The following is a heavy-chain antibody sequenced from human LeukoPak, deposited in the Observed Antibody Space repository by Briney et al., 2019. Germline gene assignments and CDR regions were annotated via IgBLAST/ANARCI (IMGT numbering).Heavy chain of an antibody. Sequence: GGSLRLSCAASGFTFSSYAMSWVRQAPGKGLEWVSAISGNGGSTYYADSVKGRFTISRDNSKNTLYLQMNSLRAEDTAVYYCAKDGYCSSTSCPTGYFFDYWGQGTLVTVSS. V-gene: IGHV3-23*01. CDR2: ISGNGGST. CDR3: AKDGYCSSTSCPTGYFFDY. CDR1: GFTFSSYA. J-gene: IGHJ4*02. D-gene: IGHD2-2*01.